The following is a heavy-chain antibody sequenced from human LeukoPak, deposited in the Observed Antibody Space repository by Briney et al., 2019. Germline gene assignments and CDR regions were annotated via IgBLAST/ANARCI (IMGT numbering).Heavy chain of an antibody. CDR3: TKSDCSSTSCHTSDY. CDR2: ISWNGGVI. Sequence: AGGSLRLSCAASGFTFHDYAMHWVRHGPEKGLEWVSGISWNGGVIGYADSVMGRFTVSRDNAKNSLFLQMNSLRPEDTALYYCTKSDCSSTSCHTSDYWGQGTLVTVSS. D-gene: IGHD2-2*02. V-gene: IGHV3-9*01. CDR1: GFTFHDYA. J-gene: IGHJ4*02.